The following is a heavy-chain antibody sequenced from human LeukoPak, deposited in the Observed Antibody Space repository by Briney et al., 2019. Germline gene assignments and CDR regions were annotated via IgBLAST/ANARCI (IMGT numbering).Heavy chain of an antibody. V-gene: IGHV3-48*04. CDR2: ISSSSSTI. D-gene: IGHD3-9*01. J-gene: IGHJ3*02. CDR3: ARDRVDILNWDAFDI. Sequence: GGSLRLSCAASGFTFSSYSMNWVRQAPGKGLEWVSYISSSSSTIYYADSVKGRFTISRDNAKNSLYLQMNSLRAEDTAVYYCARDRVDILNWDAFDIWGQGTMVTVSP. CDR1: GFTFSSYS.